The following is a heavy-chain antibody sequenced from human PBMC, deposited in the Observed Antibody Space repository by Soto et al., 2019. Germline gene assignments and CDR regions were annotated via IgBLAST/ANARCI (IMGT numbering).Heavy chain of an antibody. CDR2: ISAYNGNT. V-gene: IGHV1-18*01. J-gene: IGHJ6*02. Sequence: ASVKVSCKASGYTFTSYGISWVRQAPGQGLEWMGWISAYNGNTNYAQKLQGRVTMTTDTSTSTAYMELRSLRSDDTAVYYCARDSGSTRDPYYCYGMDVWGQGTTVTVSS. D-gene: IGHD1-26*01. CDR3: ARDSGSTRDPYYCYGMDV. CDR1: GYTFTSYG.